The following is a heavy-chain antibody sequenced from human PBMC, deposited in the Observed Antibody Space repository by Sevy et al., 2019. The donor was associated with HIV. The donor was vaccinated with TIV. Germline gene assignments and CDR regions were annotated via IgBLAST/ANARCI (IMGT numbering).Heavy chain of an antibody. CDR1: GYTFSSYT. J-gene: IGHJ4*02. D-gene: IGHD2-15*01. V-gene: IGHV1-18*01. CDR3: ARAFCTGGRCYSLAY. Sequence: ASVKVSCKASGYTFSSYTITWVRQAPGQGLEWLGWLSPFHGDTNYAQKLQGRVTMTTDTSTGTAYMELSSLRSGDTAVYYCARAFCTGGRCYSLAYWGQGTLVTVSS. CDR2: LSPFHGDT.